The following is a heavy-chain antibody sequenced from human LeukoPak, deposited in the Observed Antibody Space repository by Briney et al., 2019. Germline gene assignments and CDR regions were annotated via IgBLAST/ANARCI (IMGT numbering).Heavy chain of an antibody. CDR1: GGSFSGYY. Sequence: SETLSLTCAVYGGSFSGYYWSWIRQPPGKGLEWIEEINHSGSTNYNPSLKSRVTISVDTSKNQFSLKLSSVTAADTAVYYCARLSSDIVVVVAATDLWFDPWGQGTLVTVSS. V-gene: IGHV4-34*01. J-gene: IGHJ5*02. D-gene: IGHD2-15*01. CDR3: ARLSSDIVVVVAATDLWFDP. CDR2: INHSGST.